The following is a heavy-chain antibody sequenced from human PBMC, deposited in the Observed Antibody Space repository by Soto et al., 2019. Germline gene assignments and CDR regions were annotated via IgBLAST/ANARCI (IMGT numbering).Heavy chain of an antibody. CDR3: ARDLVDYYASRRSDDTPSDFDY. Sequence: GGSLRLSCAASGFTFSSYAMHWVRQAPGKGLEWVAVISYDGSNKYYADSVKGRFTISRDNSKNTLYLQMNSLRAEDTAVYYCARDLVDYYASRRSDDTPSDFDYWGQGTLVPVSS. CDR2: ISYDGSNK. V-gene: IGHV3-30-3*01. D-gene: IGHD3-22*01. J-gene: IGHJ4*02. CDR1: GFTFSSYA.